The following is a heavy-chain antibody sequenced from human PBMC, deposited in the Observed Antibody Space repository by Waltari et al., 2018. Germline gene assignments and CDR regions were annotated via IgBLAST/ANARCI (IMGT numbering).Heavy chain of an antibody. CDR2: INTSGGST. Sequence: QVQLVQSWAEVKKPGASVKVSCKASGSTFTSYYMPWVRQAPGQGLEWMGRINTSGGSTSYAQKFQGRVTMTRDTSTRPVYMELSSMRSEDTAVYYWARDRDDCNWFDPWGQGTLVTVSS. CDR1: GSTFTSYY. CDR3: ARDRDDCNWFDP. D-gene: IGHD2-21*02. J-gene: IGHJ5*02. V-gene: IGHV1-46*01.